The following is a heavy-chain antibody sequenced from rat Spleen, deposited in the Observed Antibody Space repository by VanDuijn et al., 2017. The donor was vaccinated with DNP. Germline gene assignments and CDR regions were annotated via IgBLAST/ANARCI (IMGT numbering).Heavy chain of an antibody. CDR3: ARSSQPPFAH. CDR1: GFSLTNYI. V-gene: IGHV2-41*01. CDR2: IWNTGGT. Sequence: QVQLKESGPGLVQPSQTLSLTCTVAGFSLTNYILHWVRQVPGRGLEWMGVIWNTGGTRYNSALKSRLSISKDTSKSQVFLKMNSLQTEDTAMYFCARSSQPPFAHWGQGTLVTVSS. D-gene: IGHD3-4*01. J-gene: IGHJ3*01.